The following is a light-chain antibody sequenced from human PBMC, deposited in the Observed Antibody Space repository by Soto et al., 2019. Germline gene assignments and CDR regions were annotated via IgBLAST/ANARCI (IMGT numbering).Light chain of an antibody. V-gene: IGLV2-8*01. J-gene: IGLJ1*01. CDR3: SSHAGSNPPFV. CDR1: SSDVGGYNY. CDR2: DVN. Sequence: QSALTQPPSASGSPGQSVTISCTGTSSDVGGYNYVSWYQQHPGKAPQVLIYDVNKRPSGVPDRFSGSKSGDTASLTVSGLHAEDEADYYCSSHAGSNPPFVFGTGTNLTVL.